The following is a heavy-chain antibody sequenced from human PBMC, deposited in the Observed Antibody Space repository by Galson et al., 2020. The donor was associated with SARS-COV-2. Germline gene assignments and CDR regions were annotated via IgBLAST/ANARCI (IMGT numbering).Heavy chain of an antibody. J-gene: IGHJ2*01. D-gene: IGHD3-22*01. CDR2: DYPSGTT. CDR1: GYPVSTTNY. Sequence: SETLSLTCTVSGYPVSTTNYWGWARQPPGRGLEWIGSDYPSGTTSYNPSLKSRVTISVDTSKNQFSLRLDSVTAADTALYYCARQGVNMIVLVTVPGWCFDLWGRGTLVTVSS. V-gene: IGHV4-38-2*02. CDR3: ARQGVNMIVLVTVPGWCFDL.